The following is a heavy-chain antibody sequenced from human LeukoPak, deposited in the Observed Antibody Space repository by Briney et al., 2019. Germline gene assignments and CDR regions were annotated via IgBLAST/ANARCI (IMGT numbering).Heavy chain of an antibody. CDR1: GYSFTSYW. Sequence: GESLKISCKGSGYSFTSYWIGWVRQMPGKGLEWMGIIYPGDSDTRYSPSFQGQVTISADKSISTAYLQWSSLKASDTAMYYCASAVGYCSGGSCYSDPGLFDEAFDIWGQGTMVTVSS. J-gene: IGHJ3*02. CDR3: ASAVGYCSGGSCYSDPGLFDEAFDI. CDR2: IYPGDSDT. D-gene: IGHD2-15*01. V-gene: IGHV5-51*01.